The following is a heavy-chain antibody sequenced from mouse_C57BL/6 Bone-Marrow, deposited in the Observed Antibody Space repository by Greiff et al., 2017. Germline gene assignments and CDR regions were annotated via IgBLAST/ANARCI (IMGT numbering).Heavy chain of an antibody. CDR2: IYPGDGDT. D-gene: IGHD2-5*01. V-gene: IGHV1-82*01. CDR3: ARSGGYSSPYYFDY. J-gene: IGHJ2*01. CDR1: GYAFSSSW. Sequence: QVQLKESGPELVKPGASVKISCKASGYAFSSSWMNWVKQRPGKGLEWIGRIYPGDGDTNYNGKFKGKATLTADKSSSTAYMQLSSLTSEDSAVSVCARSGGYSSPYYFDYWGQGTTLTVSS.